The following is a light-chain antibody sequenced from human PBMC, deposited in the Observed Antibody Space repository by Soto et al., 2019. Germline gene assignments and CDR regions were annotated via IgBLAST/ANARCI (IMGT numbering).Light chain of an antibody. CDR2: SSN. V-gene: IGLV1-44*01. J-gene: IGLJ2*01. Sequence: QSVLTQPPSASGTPGQRVTISCSGSSSNIGSNSVNWYQQLPGTAPKILMYSSNQRPSGVPDRFSGFKSGTSDSLAISGLQSEDEADDYCAAWDDSLNGVVFGGGTNLTVL. CDR1: SSNIGSNS. CDR3: AAWDDSLNGVV.